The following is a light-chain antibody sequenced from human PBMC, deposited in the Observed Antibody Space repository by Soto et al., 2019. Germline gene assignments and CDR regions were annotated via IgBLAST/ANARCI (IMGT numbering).Light chain of an antibody. J-gene: IGKJ1*01. CDR2: DAS. CDR1: QSISGW. V-gene: IGKV1-5*01. Sequence: DIQMTQSPSTLSASVGDTVTVTCRASQSISGWLAWYQQKPGEAPKLLIYDASALQRGGPSRFSGSGSGTKFTLAIASLQPDDFASYCCQQYEAFSGTFGPGTKVEI. CDR3: QQYEAFSGT.